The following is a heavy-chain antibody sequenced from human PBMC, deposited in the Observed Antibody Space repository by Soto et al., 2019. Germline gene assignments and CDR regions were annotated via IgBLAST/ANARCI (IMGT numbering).Heavy chain of an antibody. V-gene: IGHV4-31*03. Sequence: QVQLQESGPGLVKPSQTLSLTCTVSGGSISSGGYYWSWIRQHPGKGLEWIGYIYYSGSTYYNPSLTRRVTISVDTSKNQFSLKLSSVTAADTAVYYCARDADVWGSYRLAFDIWGQGTMVTVSS. D-gene: IGHD3-16*02. J-gene: IGHJ3*02. CDR2: IYYSGST. CDR3: ARDADVWGSYRLAFDI. CDR1: GGSISSGGYY.